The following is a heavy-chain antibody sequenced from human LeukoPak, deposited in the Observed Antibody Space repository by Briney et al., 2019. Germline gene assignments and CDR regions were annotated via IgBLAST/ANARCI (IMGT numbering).Heavy chain of an antibody. J-gene: IGHJ4*02. CDR1: GYTFTSHG. V-gene: IGHV1-18*01. CDR3: ARDVAEYYDSSGYFH. CDR2: ISAYNGNT. D-gene: IGHD3-22*01. Sequence: ASVKVSCKASGYTFTSHGISWVRQAPGQGLEWMGWISAYNGNTNYAQKLQGRVTMTTDTSTSTAYMELRSLRSDDTAVYYCARDVAEYYDSSGYFHWGQGTLVTVSS.